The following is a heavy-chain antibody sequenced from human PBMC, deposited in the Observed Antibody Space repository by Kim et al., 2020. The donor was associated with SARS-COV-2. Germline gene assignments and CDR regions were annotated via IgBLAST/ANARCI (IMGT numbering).Heavy chain of an antibody. CDR2: IYYSGST. J-gene: IGHJ2*01. V-gene: IGHV4-59*01. Sequence: SETLSLTCTVSGGSISSYYWSWIRQPPGKGLEWIGYIYYSGSTNYNPSLKSRVTISVDTSKNQFSLKLSSVTAADTAVDYCASDRAGGSLTFGEGYFDLWGRGTLVTVSS. CDR3: ASDRAGGSLTFGEGYFDL. D-gene: IGHD3-10*01. CDR1: GGSISSYY.